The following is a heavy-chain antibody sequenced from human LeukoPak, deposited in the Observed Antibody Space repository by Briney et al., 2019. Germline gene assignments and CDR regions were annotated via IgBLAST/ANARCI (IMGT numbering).Heavy chain of an antibody. J-gene: IGHJ4*02. CDR1: GGSISSSSYY. D-gene: IGHD3-3*01. CDR2: IYYSGST. Sequence: SETLSLTCTVSGGSISSSSYYWGWIRQPPGKGLEWIGSIYYSGSTYYNPSLKSRVTISVDTSKNQFSLKLSSVTAADTAVYYCAGRSGITIFGVVTHYFDYWGQGTLVTVSS. CDR3: AGRSGITIFGVVTHYFDY. V-gene: IGHV4-39*01.